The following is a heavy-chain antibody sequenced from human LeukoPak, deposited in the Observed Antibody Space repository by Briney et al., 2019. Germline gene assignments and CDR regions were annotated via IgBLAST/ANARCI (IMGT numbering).Heavy chain of an antibody. J-gene: IGHJ5*02. D-gene: IGHD6-13*01. CDR1: GGSIRSSH. V-gene: IGHV4-59*01. CDR2: IYYSGTS. Sequence: PSETLSLTSTVSGGSIRSSHWSWIRQLPGKGLEFIGYIYYSGTSNYNPSLKSRVTMSVDTSNNQFSLKLNSVTAADTAVYYCAKAAGYSTIYWFDPWGQGTLVTVSS. CDR3: AKAAGYSTIYWFDP.